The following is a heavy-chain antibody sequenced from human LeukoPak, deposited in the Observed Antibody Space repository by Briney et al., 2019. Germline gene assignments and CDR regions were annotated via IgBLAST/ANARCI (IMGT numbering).Heavy chain of an antibody. J-gene: IGHJ5*02. CDR2: INPSGGST. Sequence: ASVKVSCKASGYTFTSYYMHWVRQAPGQGLEWMGIINPSGGSTSYAQKFQGRVTMTRDTSTSTVYMELSSLRSEDTAVYYCASPYYDILTGYYSGLGHWGQGTLVTVSS. CDR3: ASPYYDILTGYYSGLGH. D-gene: IGHD3-9*01. CDR1: GYTFTSYY. V-gene: IGHV1-46*01.